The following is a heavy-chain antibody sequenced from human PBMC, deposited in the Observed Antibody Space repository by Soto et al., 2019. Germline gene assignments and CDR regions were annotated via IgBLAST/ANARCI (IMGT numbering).Heavy chain of an antibody. J-gene: IGHJ5*02. V-gene: IGHV3-48*02. CDR1: GFTFSSYS. Sequence: PGGSLRLSCAASGFTFSSYSMNWVRQAPGKGLEWVSYISSGGSTIYYADSVKGRFTISRDNAKNSLYLQMNSLRDEDTAVYYCARVLDYDYVWGSYPLNWFDPWGQGTLVTVSS. D-gene: IGHD3-16*02. CDR3: ARVLDYDYVWGSYPLNWFDP. CDR2: ISSGGSTI.